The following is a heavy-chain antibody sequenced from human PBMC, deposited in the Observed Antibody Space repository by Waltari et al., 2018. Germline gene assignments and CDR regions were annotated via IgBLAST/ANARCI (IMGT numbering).Heavy chain of an antibody. J-gene: IGHJ4*02. V-gene: IGHV3-23*01. CDR2: ISGSGGNT. CDR3: STHFFDY. CDR1: GFTFSNYA. Sequence: EVQLLESGGGLVQPGGSLRLSCAASGFTFSNYAMSWVREAPGKGLYWVSAISGSGGNTYYADSVKGRFTISRDNSKNTVYLQMNSLRAEDTAVYYCSTHFFDYWGQGTLVTFSS.